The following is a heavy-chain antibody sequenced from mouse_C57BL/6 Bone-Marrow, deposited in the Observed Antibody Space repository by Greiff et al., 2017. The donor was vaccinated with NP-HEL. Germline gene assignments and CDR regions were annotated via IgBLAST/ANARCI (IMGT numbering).Heavy chain of an antibody. Sequence: VQLQQPGAELVKPGASVQLSCKASGYTFTSYWMHWVKQRPGRGLEWIGRIDPNSGGTKYNEKFKSKATLTVDQPSSTAYIQLSSLTSEDSAVYYCARWYSNYLYYYAMDYWGQGTSVTVSS. CDR3: ARWYSNYLYYYAMDY. V-gene: IGHV1-72*01. J-gene: IGHJ4*01. CDR2: IDPNSGGT. D-gene: IGHD2-5*01. CDR1: GYTFTSYW.